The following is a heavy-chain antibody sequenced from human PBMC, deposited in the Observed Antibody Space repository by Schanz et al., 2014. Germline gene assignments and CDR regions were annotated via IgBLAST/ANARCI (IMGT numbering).Heavy chain of an antibody. CDR2: ISYDGRHK. Sequence: QVPLVESGGCVVQPGRSLRLSCAASGFTFSGYGMHWVRQAPGKGLEWVAIISYDGRHKNYADSVKGRFTISRDNSKNTLHLQMNSLRVEDTAVYYCAKDDTQVNGMDVWGQGTTVTVSS. J-gene: IGHJ6*02. CDR3: AKDDTQVNGMDV. V-gene: IGHV3-30*18. CDR1: GFTFSGYG.